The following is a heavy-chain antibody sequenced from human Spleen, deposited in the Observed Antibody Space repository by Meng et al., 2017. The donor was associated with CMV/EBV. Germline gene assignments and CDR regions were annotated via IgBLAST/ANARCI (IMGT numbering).Heavy chain of an antibody. D-gene: IGHD3-22*01. CDR2: IYNTGTT. V-gene: IGHV4-31*02. CDR3: ARGRWSTVTYEVFRYFDL. CDR1: IRNDGYF. J-gene: IGHJ2*01. Sequence: IRNDGYFWSWIRQRPGKGLEWIGYIYNTGTTNYESSLKGRVIISLLDTSKNRFSLKLTSVTAADTAVYFCARGRWSTVTYEVFRYFDLWGRGTLVTVSS.